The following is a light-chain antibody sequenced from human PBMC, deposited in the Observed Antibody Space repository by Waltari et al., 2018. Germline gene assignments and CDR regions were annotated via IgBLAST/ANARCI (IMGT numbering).Light chain of an antibody. Sequence: QSVLTQPPSVSAAPGQRVTIPCSGGSANIGNNYVTWYRQFQGTAPKLLIYENSERPSGIPGRFSGSKSGTSATLDITGLQAGDEADYYCGTWDSSLSGAVFGGGTHLTVL. CDR2: ENS. V-gene: IGLV1-51*02. CDR3: GTWDSSLSGAV. J-gene: IGLJ7*01. CDR1: SANIGNNY.